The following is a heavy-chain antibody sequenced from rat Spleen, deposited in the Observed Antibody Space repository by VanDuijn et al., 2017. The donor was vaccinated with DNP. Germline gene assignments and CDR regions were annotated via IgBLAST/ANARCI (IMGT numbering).Heavy chain of an antibody. CDR1: GFTFSSFP. CDR2: ISTSGSRT. Sequence: EVQLVESGGGLVQPGGSMKLSCAASGFTFSSFPMAWVRQAATKGLEWVATISTSGSRTYYPDSLKGRFTNSRDNAKSSLYLQMNSLKSEDTATYYCARLGGGYSGYWGQGVMVTVSS. V-gene: IGHV5-46*01. D-gene: IGHD1-11*01. J-gene: IGHJ2*01. CDR3: ARLGGGYSGY.